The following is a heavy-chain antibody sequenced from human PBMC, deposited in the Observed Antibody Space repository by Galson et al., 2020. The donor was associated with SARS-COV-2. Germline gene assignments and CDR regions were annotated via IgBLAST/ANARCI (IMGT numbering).Heavy chain of an antibody. J-gene: IGHJ5*02. D-gene: IGHD3-10*01. V-gene: IGHV5-10-1*01. CDR3: AITLLWFGVGGWFDP. CDR2: IDPSDSYT. CDR1: GYSFTSYW. Sequence: KIGESLKISCKGSGYSFTSYWISWVRQMPGKGLEWMGRIDPSDSYTNYSPSFQGHVTISADKSISTAYLQWSSLKASDTAMYYCAITLLWFGVGGWFDPWGQGTLVTVSS.